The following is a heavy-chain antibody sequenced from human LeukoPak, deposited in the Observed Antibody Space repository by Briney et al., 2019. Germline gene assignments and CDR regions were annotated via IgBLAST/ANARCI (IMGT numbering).Heavy chain of an antibody. J-gene: IGHJ4*02. Sequence: ASVKVSCKASGYTLTGYYMHWVRQAPGQGLEWMGWINPNSGGTNYAQKFQGWVTMTRDTSISTAYMELSRLRSDNTAVYYCARDLKNSGDYFDYWGQGTLVTVSS. CDR2: INPNSGGT. V-gene: IGHV1-2*04. D-gene: IGHD6-25*01. CDR1: GYTLTGYY. CDR3: ARDLKNSGDYFDY.